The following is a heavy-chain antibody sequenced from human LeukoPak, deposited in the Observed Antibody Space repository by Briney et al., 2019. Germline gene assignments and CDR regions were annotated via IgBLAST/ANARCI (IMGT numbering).Heavy chain of an antibody. CDR2: ISARGATI. J-gene: IGHJ4*02. CDR3: ARELGATAQFDY. CDR1: GFTFSSYE. V-gene: IGHV3-48*03. D-gene: IGHD1-26*01. Sequence: GGSLRLSCAGSGFTFSSYEMNWVRQAPGKGLEWLSYISARGATIYYADSVKGRFTISRDNAKNSLYLQMNSLRAEDTAVYYCARELGATAQFDYWGQGTLVTVSS.